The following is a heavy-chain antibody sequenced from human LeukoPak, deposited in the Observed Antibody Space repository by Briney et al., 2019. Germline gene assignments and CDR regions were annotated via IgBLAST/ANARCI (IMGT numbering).Heavy chain of an antibody. J-gene: IGHJ6*02. CDR2: INPSGGST. V-gene: IGHV1-46*01. CDR1: GYTFTSYY. Sequence: GASVKVSCKASGYTFTSYYMHWVRQAPGQGLEWMGIINPSGGSTSYAQKFQGRVTMTRDTSTSTVYMELSSLRSEDTAVYYCARVLGTHVDTADYYYYGMDVWGQGTTVT. CDR3: ARVLGTHVDTADYYYYGMDV. D-gene: IGHD5-18*01.